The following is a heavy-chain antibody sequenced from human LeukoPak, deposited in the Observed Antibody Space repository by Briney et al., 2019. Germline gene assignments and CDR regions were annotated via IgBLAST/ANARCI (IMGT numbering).Heavy chain of an antibody. CDR3: AKQSYARSLGE. CDR1: GFPFSDFS. J-gene: IGHJ4*02. Sequence: PEGSLRLSCATSGFPFSDFSMSWVRQAPGKGLEWISTTNSGGTSTYYAESVKGRFTISRDNSKKTLYLQMSSLRVEDTAVYYCAKQSYARSLGEGGPGTLVSVSS. V-gene: IGHV3-23*01. CDR2: TNSGGTST. D-gene: IGHD2-8*01.